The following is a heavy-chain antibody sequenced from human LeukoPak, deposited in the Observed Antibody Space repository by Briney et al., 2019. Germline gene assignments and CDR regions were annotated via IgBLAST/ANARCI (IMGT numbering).Heavy chain of an antibody. CDR2: ISWNSGSI. CDR1: GFIFDDYA. CDR3: AKGPRYSSSWYRQFDY. J-gene: IGHJ4*02. Sequence: GGSLRLPCAASGFIFDDYAMHWVRQAPGKGLEWVSGISWNSGSIGYADSVKGRFTISRDNAKNSLYLQMNSLRAEDMALYYCAKGPRYSSSWYRQFDYWGQGTLVTVSS. D-gene: IGHD6-13*01. V-gene: IGHV3-9*03.